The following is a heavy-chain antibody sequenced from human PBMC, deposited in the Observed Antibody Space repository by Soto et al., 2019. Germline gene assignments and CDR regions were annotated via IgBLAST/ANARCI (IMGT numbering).Heavy chain of an antibody. Sequence: KPSETLSLTCTVSGGSISSGGYYWSWIRQHPGKGLEWIGYIYYSGSTYYNPSLKSRVTISVDTSKNQFSLKLSSVTAADTAVYYCAREQEGIAAASGAFDIWGQGTMVTVSS. CDR1: GGSISSGGYY. V-gene: IGHV4-31*03. CDR2: IYYSGST. CDR3: AREQEGIAAASGAFDI. D-gene: IGHD6-13*01. J-gene: IGHJ3*02.